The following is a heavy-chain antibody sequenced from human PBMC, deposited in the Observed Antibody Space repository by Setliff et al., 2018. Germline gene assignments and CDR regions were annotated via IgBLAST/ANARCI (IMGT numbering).Heavy chain of an antibody. CDR1: GGSISSSSYY. J-gene: IGHJ3*02. V-gene: IGHV4-39*07. CDR2: IYYSGST. Sequence: SETLSLTCTVSGGSISSSSYYWGWIRQPPGKGLEWIGSIYYSGSTYYNPSLKSRVTISVDTSKNQFSLKLSSVTAADTAVYYCARDVRVASSSWFKSAFDIWGQGTMVTVPS. CDR3: ARDVRVASSSWFKSAFDI. D-gene: IGHD6-13*01.